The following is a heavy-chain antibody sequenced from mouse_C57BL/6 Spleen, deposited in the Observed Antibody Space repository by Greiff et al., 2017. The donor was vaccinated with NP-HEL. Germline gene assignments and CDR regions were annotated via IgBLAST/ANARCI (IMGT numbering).Heavy chain of an antibody. CDR1: GFTFSDYY. V-gene: IGHV5-16*01. Sequence: EVMLVESEGGLVQPGSSMKLSCTASGFTFSDYYMAWVRQVPEKGLEWVANINYDGSSTYYLDSLKSRFIISRDNAKNILYLQMSSLKSEDTATYYCAREGSYGSSYEAMDYWGQGTSVTVSS. J-gene: IGHJ4*01. CDR3: AREGSYGSSYEAMDY. CDR2: INYDGSST. D-gene: IGHD1-1*01.